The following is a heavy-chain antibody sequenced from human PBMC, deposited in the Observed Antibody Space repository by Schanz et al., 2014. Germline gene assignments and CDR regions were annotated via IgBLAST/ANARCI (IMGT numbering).Heavy chain of an antibody. V-gene: IGHV3-30*18. J-gene: IGHJ4*02. CDR2: ISFDGRNT. CDR1: GFTFSNHA. Sequence: VQLVESGGGLVKPGGSLRLSCAASGFTFSNHALSWVRQAPGKGLEWVGFISFDGRNTGYAHSVKGRFTISRDNSKNTVNLQMNSLRAEHTAVYYCAKEKEEVAADGSFFDYWGQGTLVTVSS. CDR3: AKEKEEVAADGSFFDY. D-gene: IGHD6-13*01.